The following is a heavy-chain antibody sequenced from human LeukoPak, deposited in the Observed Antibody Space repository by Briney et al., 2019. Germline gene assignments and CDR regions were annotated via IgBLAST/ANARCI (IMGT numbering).Heavy chain of an antibody. CDR3: ARDLSYYGSGSYYYFDY. J-gene: IGHJ4*02. Sequence: GGSLRLSCAASGFTFSSYSMNWVRQTPGKGLEWVSSISSTSDLIDYADSVKGRFTSSRDNAKNSLYLQMNSLRAEDTAVYYCARDLSYYGSGSYYYFDYWGQGTLVTVSS. CDR2: ISSTSDLI. CDR1: GFTFSSYS. D-gene: IGHD3-10*01. V-gene: IGHV3-21*01.